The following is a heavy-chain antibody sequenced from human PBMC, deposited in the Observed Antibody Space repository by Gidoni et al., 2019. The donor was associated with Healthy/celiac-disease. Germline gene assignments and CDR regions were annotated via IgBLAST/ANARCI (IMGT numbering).Heavy chain of an antibody. Sequence: QVKLVQSGAEGKKPGASVQASCKASGYTFTSYDINWVRKATGQGLEWMGWMNPNSGNTGYAQKFQGRVTMTRNTSISTAYMELSSLRSEDTAVYYCARGQVWAHMDVWGKGTTVTVSS. D-gene: IGHD3-16*01. CDR2: MNPNSGNT. CDR3: ARGQVWAHMDV. J-gene: IGHJ6*03. CDR1: GYTFTSYD. V-gene: IGHV1-8*01.